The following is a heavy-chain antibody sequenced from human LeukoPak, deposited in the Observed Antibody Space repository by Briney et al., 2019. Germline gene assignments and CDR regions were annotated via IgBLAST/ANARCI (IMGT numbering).Heavy chain of an antibody. D-gene: IGHD3-22*01. CDR2: ISGSGCGT. V-gene: IGHV3-23*01. J-gene: IGHJ4*02. CDR1: GITLSNYG. Sequence: PGGSLRLSCAVSGITLSNYGMSWVRRSPGKGLEWVAGISGSGCGTNYADSVKGRFTISRDNPKNTLYLQMNSLTVEDTAVYFCAKRGVVIRVILVGFHKEAYYFDSWGQGALVTVSS. CDR3: AKRGVVIRVILVGFHKEAYYFDS.